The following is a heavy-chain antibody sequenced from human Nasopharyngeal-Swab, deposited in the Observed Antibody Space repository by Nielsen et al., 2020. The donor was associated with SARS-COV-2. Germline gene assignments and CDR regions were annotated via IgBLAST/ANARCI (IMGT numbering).Heavy chain of an antibody. J-gene: IGHJ5*02. CDR1: GYTFTSYA. D-gene: IGHD3-9*01. V-gene: IGHV1-3*01. CDR3: ARDRNVLRYFDWLGWFDL. CDR2: INAGNGNT. Sequence: ASVKVSCKASGYTFTSYAMHWVRQAPGQRLEWMGWINAGNGNTKYSQKFQGRVTITRDTSASTAYMELSSLRSEDTAVYYCARDRNVLRYFDWLGWFDLWGQGTLVTVSS.